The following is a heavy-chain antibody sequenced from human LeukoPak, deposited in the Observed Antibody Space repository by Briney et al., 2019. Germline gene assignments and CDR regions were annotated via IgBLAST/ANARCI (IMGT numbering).Heavy chain of an antibody. CDR1: GDTFTSYD. D-gene: IGHD1-26*01. V-gene: IGHV1-2*02. CDR2: INPNSGGT. J-gene: IGHJ4*02. Sequence: GASVKVSCKASGDTFTSYDINWVRQATGQGLEWMGWINPNSGGTNYAQKFQGRVTMTRDTSISTAYMELSRLRSDDTAVYYCARSCEVGSYLGFDYWGQGTLVTVSS. CDR3: ARSCEVGSYLGFDY.